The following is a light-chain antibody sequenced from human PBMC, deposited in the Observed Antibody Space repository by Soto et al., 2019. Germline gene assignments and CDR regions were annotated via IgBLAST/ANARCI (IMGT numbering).Light chain of an antibody. CDR3: SSFADGFNVV. Sequence: QSALTQPASVSGSPGQSITISCTGTSSDLDGYNYVSWYQYHPGKAPKLMIYEVFKRPSEIPARFSASKSGNTASLIVSGLQPEDEAEYFCSSFADGFNVVFGGGTKVTVL. CDR1: SSDLDGYNY. CDR2: EVF. J-gene: IGLJ2*01. V-gene: IGLV2-8*01.